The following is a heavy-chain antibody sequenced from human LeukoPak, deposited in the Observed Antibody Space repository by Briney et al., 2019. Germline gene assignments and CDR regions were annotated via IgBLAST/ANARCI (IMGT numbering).Heavy chain of an antibody. J-gene: IGHJ5*02. CDR3: TRVNLRGSNYNWFDP. D-gene: IGHD3-10*01. CDR1: GGTFSSYA. Sequence: VASVKVSCKASGGTFSSYAISWVRQAPGQGLEWMGRIIPILGIAKYAQTFQGRVSIYTDRDTTTVYMDLSGLRPDDTADYYCTRVNLRGSNYNWFDPWGQGTRVIVSS. V-gene: IGHV1-69*04. CDR2: IIPILGIA.